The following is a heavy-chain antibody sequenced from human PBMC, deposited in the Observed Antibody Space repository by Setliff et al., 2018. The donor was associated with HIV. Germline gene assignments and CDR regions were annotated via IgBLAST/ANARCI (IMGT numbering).Heavy chain of an antibody. Sequence: ASVKVSCKASGYSFFSYSITWVRQAPGQGLEWVGWISAYNGNTNYAQKLQGRVTMTTDTSTSTAYMELRSLTSDDTAVYYCAREGGGYDLNWFDPWGQGTLVTVSS. CDR3: AREGGGYDLNWFDP. CDR2: ISAYNGNT. V-gene: IGHV1-18*01. CDR1: GYSFFSYS. J-gene: IGHJ5*02. D-gene: IGHD5-12*01.